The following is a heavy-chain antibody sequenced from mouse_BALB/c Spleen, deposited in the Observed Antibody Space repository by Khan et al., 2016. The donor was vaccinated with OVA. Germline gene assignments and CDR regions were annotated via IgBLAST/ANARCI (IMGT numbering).Heavy chain of an antibody. D-gene: IGHD2-3*01. CDR2: IAPANGNT. CDR1: GFNIKDTY. Sequence: EVQLQQSGAELVKPGASVKLSCTASGFNIKDTYMHWVKERPEQGLEWIGRIAPANGNTKYDPKFQGKATITADTSSNTSSLQLSSLTSEDTAVYCCAHPSYDPRNFDVWGAGTTVTVSS. J-gene: IGHJ1*01. CDR3: AHPSYDPRNFDV. V-gene: IGHV14-3*02.